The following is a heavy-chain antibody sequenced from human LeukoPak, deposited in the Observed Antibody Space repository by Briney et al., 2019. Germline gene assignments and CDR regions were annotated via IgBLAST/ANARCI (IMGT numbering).Heavy chain of an antibody. D-gene: IGHD2-2*02. CDR3: ARDQRDIVVVPAAIKGAGYYYYYMDV. J-gene: IGHJ6*03. CDR1: GGSISSYY. Sequence: SETLSLTCTVSGGSISSYYWSWIRQPAGKGLEWIERIYTSGSTNYNPSLKSRVTMSVDTSKNQFSLKLSSVTAADTAVYYCARDQRDIVVVPAAIKGAGYYYYYMDVWGKGTTVTVSS. CDR2: IYTSGST. V-gene: IGHV4-4*07.